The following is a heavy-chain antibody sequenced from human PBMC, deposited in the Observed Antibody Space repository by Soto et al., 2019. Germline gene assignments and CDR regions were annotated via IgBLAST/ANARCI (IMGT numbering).Heavy chain of an antibody. J-gene: IGHJ5*02. D-gene: IGHD3-22*01. CDR3: ARAAGGTMIVVVPPRGWFDP. V-gene: IGHV4-34*01. CDR1: GGSFIGYY. CDR2: INHSGST. Sequence: SETMSLTCAVYGGSFIGYYCIFIRHPPFKWLEWIGEINHSGSTNYNPSLKSRVTISVDTSKNQFSLKLSSVTAADTAVYYCARAAGGTMIVVVPPRGWFDPWGQGTLVTVSS.